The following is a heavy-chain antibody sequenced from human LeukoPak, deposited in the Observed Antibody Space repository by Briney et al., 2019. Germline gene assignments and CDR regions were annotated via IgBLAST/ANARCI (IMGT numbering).Heavy chain of an antibody. Sequence: SETLSLTCAVSVGSISSSNWWSWVRQPAGKGLEWIGEIYHSGSTNYNPSLKSRVTISVDKSKNQFSLKLSSVTAADTAVYYCASALSEYDSSGYYGYWGQGTLVTVSS. CDR3: ASALSEYDSSGYYGY. J-gene: IGHJ4*02. CDR2: IYHSGST. V-gene: IGHV4-4*02. CDR1: VGSISSSNW. D-gene: IGHD3-22*01.